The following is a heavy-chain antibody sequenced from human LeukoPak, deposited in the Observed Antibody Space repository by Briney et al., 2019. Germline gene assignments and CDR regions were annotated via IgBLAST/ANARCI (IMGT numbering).Heavy chain of an antibody. D-gene: IGHD4-23*01. CDR1: GFTFSSYG. CDR2: IWYDGSNK. CDR3: AREEGDYGGNIDY. J-gene: IGHJ4*02. Sequence: PGRSLRLSCAASGFTFSSYGMHWVRQAPGKGLEWVAVIWYDGSNKYYADSVKGRFTISRDNSKNTLYLQMNSLRAEDTAVYYCAREEGDYGGNIDYWGQGTPVTVSS. V-gene: IGHV3-33*01.